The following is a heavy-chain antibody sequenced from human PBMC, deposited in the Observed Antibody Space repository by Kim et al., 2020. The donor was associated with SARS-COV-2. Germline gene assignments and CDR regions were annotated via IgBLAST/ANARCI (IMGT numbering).Heavy chain of an antibody. CDR2: ISGSGGST. J-gene: IGHJ5*02. CDR3: AKELGSWIFGVVTKPNWFDP. D-gene: IGHD3-3*01. Sequence: GGSLRLSCAASGFTFSSYAMSWVRQAPGKGLEWVSAISGSGGSTYYADSVKGRFTISRDNSKNTLYLQMNSLRAEDTAVYYCAKELGSWIFGVVTKPNWFDPWGQGTLVTVSS. CDR1: GFTFSSYA. V-gene: IGHV3-23*01.